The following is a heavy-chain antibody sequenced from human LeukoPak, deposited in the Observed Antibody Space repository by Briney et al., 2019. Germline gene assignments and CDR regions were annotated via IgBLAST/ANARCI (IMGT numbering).Heavy chain of an antibody. Sequence: ASVKVSCKVSGYTLTELSMHWVRQAPGKGLEWMGGFDPKDGETIYAQKFQGRVTMTEDTSTDTAYMELSSLRSEDTAVYYCASLRESGSYYNWFDPWGQGTLVTVSS. J-gene: IGHJ5*02. CDR1: GYTLTELS. D-gene: IGHD1-26*01. CDR3: ASLRESGSYYNWFDP. CDR2: FDPKDGET. V-gene: IGHV1-24*01.